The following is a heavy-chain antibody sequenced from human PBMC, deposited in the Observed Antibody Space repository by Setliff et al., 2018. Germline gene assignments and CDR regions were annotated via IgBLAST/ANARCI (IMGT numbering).Heavy chain of an antibody. D-gene: IGHD3-22*01. V-gene: IGHV1-3*01. CDR3: ATHGGYYYDSSGSFGAY. CDR2: INAGNGNT. CDR1: GYTFTSYA. Sequence: ASVKVSCKASGYTFTSYAVHWVRQAPGQRLEWMGWINAGNGNTKYSQKFQGRVTITRDTSASTAYMELSSLRSEDTAVYYCATHGGYYYDSSGSFGAYWGQGTLVTVSS. J-gene: IGHJ4*02.